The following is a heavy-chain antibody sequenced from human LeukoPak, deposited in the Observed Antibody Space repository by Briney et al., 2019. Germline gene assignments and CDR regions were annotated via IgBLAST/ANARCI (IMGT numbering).Heavy chain of an antibody. CDR1: GYSLSSGYF. CDR3: ARIYSSSWFLNWFDP. V-gene: IGHV4-38-2*02. Sequence: PSETLSLTCTVSGYSLSSGYFWGWIRQPPGKGLECIGTIYHSGSTYYNPSLKSRVTISVDTSKNQFSLKLNSVTAADTAVYYCARIYSSSWFLNWFDPWGQGTLVTVSS. J-gene: IGHJ5*02. D-gene: IGHD6-13*01. CDR2: IYHSGST.